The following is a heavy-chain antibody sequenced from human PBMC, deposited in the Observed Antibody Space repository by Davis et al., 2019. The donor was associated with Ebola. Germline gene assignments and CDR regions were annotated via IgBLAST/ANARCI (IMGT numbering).Heavy chain of an antibody. CDR1: GYTFTSYA. D-gene: IGHD3-22*01. Sequence: SVKVSCKASGYTFTSYAMHWVRQAPGQGLEWMGGIIPMFRSANYAQKFQGRVTITADESTKTTYMELTSLTSEDTDVYYCARVRTGYYYDSSDSPSWFDPWGQGTLVTVSS. J-gene: IGHJ5*02. CDR3: ARVRTGYYYDSSDSPSWFDP. CDR2: IIPMFRSA. V-gene: IGHV1-69*13.